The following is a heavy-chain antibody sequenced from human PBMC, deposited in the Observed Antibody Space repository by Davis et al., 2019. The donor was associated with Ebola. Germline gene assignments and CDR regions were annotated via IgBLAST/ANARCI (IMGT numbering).Heavy chain of an antibody. CDR1: GGSISSAFHF. CDR3: AGLLRSLEWGDY. D-gene: IGHD3-3*01. CDR2: VFFSGSA. Sequence: PSETLSLTCSVSGGSISSAFHFWGWFRKPPEEGLEWIGNVFFSGSAYYNTSLKSSDTIFVDTSTNQFSLNLASVTAADTAIYYCAGLLRSLEWGDYWGQGALVTVSS. V-gene: IGHV4-39*01. J-gene: IGHJ4*02.